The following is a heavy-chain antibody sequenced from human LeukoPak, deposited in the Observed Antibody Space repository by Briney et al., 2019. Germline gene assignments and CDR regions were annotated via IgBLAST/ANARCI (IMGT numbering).Heavy chain of an antibody. Sequence: SVTVPCKACGGTFGTDAMSWVRQAPGQGLECLGRIIPILGIPKYEQKFQGRVTITADKSTSEAYMELSSLRPDDTAVYYCARVNDNWSYAMDVWGQGTTVSVSS. CDR3: ARVNDNWSYAMDV. CDR2: IIPILGIP. CDR1: GGTFGTDA. D-gene: IGHD3-9*01. J-gene: IGHJ6*02. V-gene: IGHV1-69*04.